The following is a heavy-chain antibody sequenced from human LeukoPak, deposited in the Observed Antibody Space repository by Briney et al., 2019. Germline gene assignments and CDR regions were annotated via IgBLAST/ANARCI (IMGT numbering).Heavy chain of an antibody. D-gene: IGHD1-26*01. V-gene: IGHV3-74*01. CDR3: AAGGGPSNT. Sequence: GWALRLSCAASGFTFSSYWMHWVRQAPGRGLVWVSRINSDGSSTSYADSVKGRCTISRDNAKNTLYMQMNSLRAEDTAVYYCAAGGGPSNTWGQGTLVTVSS. J-gene: IGHJ5*02. CDR2: INSDGSST. CDR1: GFTFSSYW.